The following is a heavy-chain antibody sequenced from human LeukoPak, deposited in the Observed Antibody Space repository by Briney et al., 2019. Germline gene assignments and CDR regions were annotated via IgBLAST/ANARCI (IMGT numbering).Heavy chain of an antibody. J-gene: IGHJ6*02. CDR3: ARWEYYYDSSGYYYAPEIYYGMDV. D-gene: IGHD3-22*01. CDR1: GGTFSSYA. CDR2: IIPIFGTA. Sequence: PVKVSCKASGGTFSSYAISWVRQAPGQGLEWMGGIIPIFGTANYAQKFQGRVTITADESTSTAYMELSSLRSEDTAVYYCARWEYYYDSSGYYYAPEIYYGMDVWGQGTTVSVSS. V-gene: IGHV1-69*13.